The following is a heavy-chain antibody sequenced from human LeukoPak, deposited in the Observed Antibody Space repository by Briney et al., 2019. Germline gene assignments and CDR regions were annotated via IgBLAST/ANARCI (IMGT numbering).Heavy chain of an antibody. CDR3: ASPLNDYGEDAFDI. V-gene: IGHV4-30-4*08. J-gene: IGHJ3*02. CDR1: GGSISSGDYY. Sequence: PSETLSLTCTVSGGSISSGDYYWSWIRQPPGKGLEWIGYIYYSGSTNYNPSLKSRVTISVDTSKNQFSLKLSSVTAADTAVYYCASPLNDYGEDAFDIWGQGTMVTVSS. D-gene: IGHD4-17*01. CDR2: IYYSGST.